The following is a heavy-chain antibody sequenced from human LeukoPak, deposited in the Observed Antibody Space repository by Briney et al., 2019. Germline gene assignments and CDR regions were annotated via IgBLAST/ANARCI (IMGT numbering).Heavy chain of an antibody. CDR1: GFTFSSFA. CDR3: AKSHSVAVAGTYSTYYFDS. Sequence: GGSLRLSCAASGFTFSSFAMSWVRQAPGRGLELVSSISGSGASTYYADSVKGRFTISRDNSTNTLYLQMSSLRAEDTAVYYCAKSHSVAVAGTYSTYYFDSWGQGTLVTVSS. CDR2: ISGSGAST. J-gene: IGHJ4*02. D-gene: IGHD6-19*01. V-gene: IGHV3-23*01.